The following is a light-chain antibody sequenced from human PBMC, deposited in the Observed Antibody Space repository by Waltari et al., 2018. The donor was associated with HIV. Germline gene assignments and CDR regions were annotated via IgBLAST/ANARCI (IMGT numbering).Light chain of an antibody. CDR1: RSIVTY. CDR2: DAS. Sequence: DIQMTQTPSSLSASVGDRVTITCRASRSIVTYLNWYQQKTGGAPKLLIYDASRLQSGVPSRFSASGSGTDFTLTISSLQPEDFATYYCQQFFSTLITCGQGTRLEI. J-gene: IGKJ5*01. V-gene: IGKV1-39*01. CDR3: QQFFSTLIT.